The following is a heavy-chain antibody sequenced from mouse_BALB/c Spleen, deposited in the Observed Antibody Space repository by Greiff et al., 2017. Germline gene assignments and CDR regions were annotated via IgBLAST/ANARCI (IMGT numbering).Heavy chain of an antibody. CDR2: IWTGGGT. J-gene: IGHJ2*01. V-gene: IGHV2-9-2*01. CDR1: GFSLTSYD. CDR3: VRDRNYYFDY. Sequence: VQLVESGPGLVAPSQSLSITCTVSGFSLTSYDISWIRQPPGKGLEWLGVIWTGGGTNYNSAFMSRLSISKDNSKSQVFLKMNSLQTDDTAIYYCVRDRNYYFDYWGQGTTLTVSS.